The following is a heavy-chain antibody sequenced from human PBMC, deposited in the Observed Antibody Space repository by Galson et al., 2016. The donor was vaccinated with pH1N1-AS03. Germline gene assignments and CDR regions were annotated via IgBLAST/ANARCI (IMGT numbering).Heavy chain of an antibody. D-gene: IGHD1-7*01. CDR1: GFSFSSHW. CDR3: AREVTAGWHYDY. J-gene: IGHJ4*02. Sequence: SLRLSCAASGFSFSSHWMHWVRQVPGKGLVWVSRINGDGSRTNYADSVKGRFTISRDNAKKTVFLQMNSVRVDDTAVYYCAREVTAGWHYDYWGQGTLVTASS. V-gene: IGHV3-74*01. CDR2: INGDGSRT.